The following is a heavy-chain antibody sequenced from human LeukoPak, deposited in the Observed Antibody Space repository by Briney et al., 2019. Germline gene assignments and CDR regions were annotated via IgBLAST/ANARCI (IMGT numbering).Heavy chain of an antibody. CDR1: GFTFSGSA. J-gene: IGHJ6*03. CDR3: TRPGGYSYGSDYYYYMDV. CDR2: IRSKANSYAT. Sequence: PGGSLRLSCAASGFTFSGSAMHWVRQASGRGLEWVGRIRSKANSYATAYAASVKGRFTISRDDSKNTAYLQMNSLKTEDTAVYYCTRPGGYSYGSDYYYYMDVWGKGTTVTVSS. D-gene: IGHD5-18*01. V-gene: IGHV3-73*01.